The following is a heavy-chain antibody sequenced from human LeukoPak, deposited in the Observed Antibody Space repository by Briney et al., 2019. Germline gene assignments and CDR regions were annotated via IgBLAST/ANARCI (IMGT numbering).Heavy chain of an antibody. D-gene: IGHD3-3*01. CDR3: ARSYYDFWSGGREESDY. CDR1: GYTFTSYD. V-gene: IGHV1-8*01. J-gene: IGHJ4*02. CDR2: MNPNSGNT. Sequence: GASVKVSCKASGYTFTSYDINWVRQATGQGLEWMGWMNPNSGNTGYAQKFQGRVTMTRNTSISTAYMELSSLRSEDTAVYYCARSYYDFWSGGREESDYWGQGTLVTVSS.